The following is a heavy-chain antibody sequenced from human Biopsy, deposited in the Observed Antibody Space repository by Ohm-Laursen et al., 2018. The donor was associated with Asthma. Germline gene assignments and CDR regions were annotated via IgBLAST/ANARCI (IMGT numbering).Heavy chain of an antibody. CDR3: ASDFPKDYVRYNFQF. CDR2: HDHEEGGT. V-gene: IGHV1-24*01. J-gene: IGHJ4*02. D-gene: IGHD4-17*01. Sequence: VASVKVSCKISGYSLTDLSMHWVRQAPGQGLEWMGGHDHEEGGTVNARRFQGRDTMTEDTSTDTAYMELSSLSSDDTAVYYCASDFPKDYVRYNFQFWGQGTLVTVSS. CDR1: GYSLTDLS.